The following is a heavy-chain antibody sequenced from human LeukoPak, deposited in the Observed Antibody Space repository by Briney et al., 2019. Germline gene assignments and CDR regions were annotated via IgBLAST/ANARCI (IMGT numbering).Heavy chain of an antibody. J-gene: IGHJ6*02. Sequence: ASVKVSCKVSGYTLTELSMHWVRQAPGKGLEWMGGFDPEDGETIYAQKFQGRVTMTEDTSTDTAYMELSSLRSEDTAVYYCATGPYYYDSSGYFRYYGMDVRGQGTTVTVSS. CDR1: GYTLTELS. CDR3: ATGPYYYDSSGYFRYYGMDV. V-gene: IGHV1-24*01. CDR2: FDPEDGET. D-gene: IGHD3-22*01.